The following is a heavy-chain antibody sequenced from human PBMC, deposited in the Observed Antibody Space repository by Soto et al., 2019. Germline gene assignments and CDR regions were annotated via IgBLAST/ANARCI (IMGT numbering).Heavy chain of an antibody. CDR1: GGSISSYY. CDR3: ASARGIAAAGTFDY. V-gene: IGHV4-59*01. Sequence: SETLSLTCTVSGGSISSYYWSWIRQPPGKGLEWIGYIYYSGSTNYNPSLKSRVTISVDTSKNQFSLKLSPVTAADTAVYYCASARGIAAAGTFDYWGQGTLVTVSS. CDR2: IYYSGST. D-gene: IGHD6-13*01. J-gene: IGHJ4*02.